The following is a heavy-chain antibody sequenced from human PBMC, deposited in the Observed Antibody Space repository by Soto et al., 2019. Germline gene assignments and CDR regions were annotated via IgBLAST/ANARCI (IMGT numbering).Heavy chain of an antibody. CDR3: ARTRDHRDGMDV. V-gene: IGHV4-30-4*01. CDR1: GGSISSGDYY. Sequence: PSETLSLTCTVSGGSISSGDYYWSWIRQPPGKGLEWIGYIYYSGSTYYNPSLKSRVTISVDTSKNQFSLKLSSVTAADTAVYYCARTRDHRDGMDVWGQGTTVTVSS. CDR2: IYYSGST. J-gene: IGHJ6*02.